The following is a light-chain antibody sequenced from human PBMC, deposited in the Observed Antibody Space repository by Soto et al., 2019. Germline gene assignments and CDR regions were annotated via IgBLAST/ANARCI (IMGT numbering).Light chain of an antibody. CDR1: QSVSSSC. J-gene: IGKJ2*01. CDR3: QLYSALPST. Sequence: EIVLTQSPGTLSLSPGERATLFCSASQSVSSSCLVWYQQKPGQALRLLIYGASNSATGIPDRFSGSGSGQYLALTISRLEPEDFAVHYCQLYSALPSTFGQGTKLESK. CDR2: GAS. V-gene: IGKV3-20*01.